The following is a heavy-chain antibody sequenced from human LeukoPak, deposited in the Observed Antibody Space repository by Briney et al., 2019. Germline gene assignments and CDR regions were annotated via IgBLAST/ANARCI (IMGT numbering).Heavy chain of an antibody. CDR2: ISSSSSYI. CDR1: GFTFSSYS. J-gene: IGHJ3*02. V-gene: IGHV3-21*01. D-gene: IGHD5-18*01. Sequence: GGSLRLSCAASGFTFSSYSMNWVRQAPGKGLEWVSSISSSSSYIYYADSVKGRFTIPRDNAKNSLYLQMNSLRAEDTAVYYCASGPTAMVTSDAFDIWGQGTMVTVSS. CDR3: ASGPTAMVTSDAFDI.